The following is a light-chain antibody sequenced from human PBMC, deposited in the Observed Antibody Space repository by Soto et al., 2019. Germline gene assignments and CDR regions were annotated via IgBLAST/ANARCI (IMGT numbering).Light chain of an antibody. J-gene: IGKJ4*01. Sequence: IRMTQSPSALSASVGDRVTITCQASRGISSYLAWYQQKPGKAPKLLIYAASTLQSGVPSRFSGSGSGTEFTLTISSLQPEDFATYYCQQLNSYPLTFGGGTKVDIK. V-gene: IGKV1-9*01. CDR3: QQLNSYPLT. CDR1: RGISSY. CDR2: AAS.